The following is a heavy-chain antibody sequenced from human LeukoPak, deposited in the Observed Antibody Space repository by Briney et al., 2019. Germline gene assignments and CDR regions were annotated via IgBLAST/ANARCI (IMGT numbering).Heavy chain of an antibody. CDR2: IYSAGST. CDR1: GFTVSSNY. CDR3: ARHIAAALDY. J-gene: IGHJ4*02. D-gene: IGHD6-13*01. V-gene: IGHV3-66*02. Sequence: PGGSLRLSCAASGFTVSSNYMSWVRQAPGKGLEWVSVIYSAGSTYYADSVKGRFTISRDNSKNTLYLQMNSLRAEDTAVYYCARHIAAALDYWGQGTLVTVSS.